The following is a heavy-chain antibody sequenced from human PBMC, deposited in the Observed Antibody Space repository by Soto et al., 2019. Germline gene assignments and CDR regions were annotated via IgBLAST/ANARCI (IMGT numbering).Heavy chain of an antibody. V-gene: IGHV1-46*01. D-gene: IGHD3-22*01. CDR1: GYTFTSYY. CDR3: ARDGGGVTMIVVDLAPVDY. Sequence: QVQLVQSGAEVKKPGASVKVSCKASGYTFTSYYMHWVRQAPGQGLEWMGIINPSGGSTSYAQKFQGRVTMTRDTSTSTVYMELSSLRSEDTAVYYCARDGGGVTMIVVDLAPVDYWGQGTLVTVSS. CDR2: INPSGGST. J-gene: IGHJ4*02.